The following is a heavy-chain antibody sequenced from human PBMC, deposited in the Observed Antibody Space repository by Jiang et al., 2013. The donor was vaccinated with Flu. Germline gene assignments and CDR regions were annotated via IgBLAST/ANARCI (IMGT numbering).Heavy chain of an antibody. V-gene: IGHV4-59*08. CDR1: SISSYY. CDR3: ARVQFGELLTPHFDY. D-gene: IGHD3-10*01. Sequence: SISSYYWSWIRQPPREGTGVDWVYLLQWEHQLQPSLKSRVTISVDTSKNQFSLKLSSVTAADTAVYYCARVQFGELLTPHFDYWGQGTLVTVSS. CDR2: LLQWEH. J-gene: IGHJ4*02.